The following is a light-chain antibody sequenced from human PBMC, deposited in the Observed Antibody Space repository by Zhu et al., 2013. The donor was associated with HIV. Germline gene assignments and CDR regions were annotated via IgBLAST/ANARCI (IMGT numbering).Light chain of an antibody. V-gene: IGLV3-1*01. J-gene: IGLJ2*01. CDR3: QAWDSSSVV. Sequence: SYELTQPPSVSVSPGQTASITCSGDKLGNRYASWYQQKPGQSPVLVIYQTTKRPSGIPERFSGSKSGNTATLTISGTQAMDEADYYCQAWDSSSVVFGGGTKLTVL. CDR2: QTT. CDR1: KLGNRY.